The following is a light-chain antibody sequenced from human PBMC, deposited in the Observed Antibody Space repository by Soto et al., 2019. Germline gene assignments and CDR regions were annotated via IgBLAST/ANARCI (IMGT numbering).Light chain of an antibody. J-gene: IGKJ5*01. Sequence: DIVMTQSPLSLPVTPGEPASICCRYRQSLLHSDGYNYLDWYLQKPGQSPQLLIYWGYNRASGGTDRFSGSGSGTDFTLKSSRVEAADVGLYYCVQALETPHTFGQGTRLEI. CDR1: QSLLHSDGYNY. CDR2: WGY. CDR3: VQALETPHT. V-gene: IGKV2-28*01.